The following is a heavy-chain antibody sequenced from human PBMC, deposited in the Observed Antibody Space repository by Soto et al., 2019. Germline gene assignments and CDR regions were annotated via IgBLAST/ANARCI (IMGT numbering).Heavy chain of an antibody. CDR1: GGTFSSYG. D-gene: IGHD1-26*01. V-gene: IGHV3-30*18. CDR2: ISYDGSNK. J-gene: IGHJ6*02. CDR3: AKDRIVGATRDYYYGMDV. Sequence: GGSLRLSCTSSGGTFSSYGMHWVRQAPGKGLEWVAVISYDGSNKYYADSVKGRFTISRDNSKNTLYLQMNSLRAEDTAVYYCAKDRIVGATRDYYYGMDVWGQGTTVTVSS.